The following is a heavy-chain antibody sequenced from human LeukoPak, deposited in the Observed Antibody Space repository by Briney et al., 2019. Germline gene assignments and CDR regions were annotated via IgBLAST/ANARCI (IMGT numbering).Heavy chain of an antibody. J-gene: IGHJ4*02. Sequence: SETLSLTCTVSGGSISSSSYYWGWIRQPPGKGLEWIGEIYHSGSTNYNPSLKSRVTISVDKSKNQFSLKLSSVTAADTAVYYCASLGLVTPYGYWGQGTLVTVSS. CDR2: IYHSGST. V-gene: IGHV4-39*07. CDR3: ASLGLVTPYGY. CDR1: GGSISSSSYY. D-gene: IGHD6-19*01.